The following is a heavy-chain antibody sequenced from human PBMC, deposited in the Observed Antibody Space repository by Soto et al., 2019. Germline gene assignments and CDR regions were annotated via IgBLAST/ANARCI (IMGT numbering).Heavy chain of an antibody. V-gene: IGHV1-8*01. CDR3: AANSDDFWSGPSDPPPDYYYYYGMDV. Sequence: ASVKVSCKASGYTFTRYDINWVRQATGQGLEWMGWMNPNSGNTGYAQKFQGRVTMTRNTSISTAYMELSSLRSEDTAVYYCAANSDDFWSGPSDPPPDYYYYYGMDVWGQGTTVTVSS. J-gene: IGHJ6*02. D-gene: IGHD3-3*01. CDR2: MNPNSGNT. CDR1: GYTFTRYD.